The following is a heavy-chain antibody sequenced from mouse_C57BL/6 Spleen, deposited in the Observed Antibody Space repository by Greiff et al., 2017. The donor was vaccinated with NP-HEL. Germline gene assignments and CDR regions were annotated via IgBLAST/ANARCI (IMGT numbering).Heavy chain of an antibody. J-gene: IGHJ3*01. CDR1: GYSITSGYY. Sequence: EVKLMESGPGLVKPSQSLSLTCSVTGYSITSGYYWNWIRQFPGNKLEWMGYISYDGSNKYNPSLKNRISITRDTSKNQFFLKLNSVTTEDTATYYCARPDYYVYDEGLFAYWGQGTLVTVSA. D-gene: IGHD2-2*01. V-gene: IGHV3-6*01. CDR3: ARPDYYVYDEGLFAY. CDR2: ISYDGSN.